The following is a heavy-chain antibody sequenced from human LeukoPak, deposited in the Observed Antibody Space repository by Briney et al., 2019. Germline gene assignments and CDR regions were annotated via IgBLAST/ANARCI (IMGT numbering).Heavy chain of an antibody. Sequence: PGGSLRLSCAASGFTFSSFAMSWVRQAPGKGLEWVGRIKSKTDGGTTDYAAPVKGRFTISRDDSKNTLYLQMNSLKTEDTAVYYCTTDLVYYYDSSGSFDYWGQGTLVTVSS. D-gene: IGHD3-22*01. CDR1: GFTFSSFA. CDR2: IKSKTDGGTT. CDR3: TTDLVYYYDSSGSFDY. V-gene: IGHV3-15*01. J-gene: IGHJ4*02.